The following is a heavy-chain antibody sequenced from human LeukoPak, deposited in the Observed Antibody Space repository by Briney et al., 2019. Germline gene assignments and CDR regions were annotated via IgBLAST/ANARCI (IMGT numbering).Heavy chain of an antibody. J-gene: IGHJ3*02. V-gene: IGHV3-64*01. CDR2: ISSNGGST. D-gene: IGHD4-17*01. CDR3: ARGEEDYGDLPEAFDI. CDR1: GFTFSSYA. Sequence: PGGSLRLSCAASGFTFSSYAMHWVRQAPGKGLEYVSAISSNGGSTYYANSVKGRFTISRDNSKNTLYLQMGSLRAEDMAVYYCARGEEDYGDLPEAFDIWGQGTMVTVS.